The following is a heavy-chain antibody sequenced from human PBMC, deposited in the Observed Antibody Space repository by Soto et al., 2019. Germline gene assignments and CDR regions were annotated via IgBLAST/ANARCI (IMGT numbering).Heavy chain of an antibody. D-gene: IGHD2-8*01. V-gene: IGHV3-72*01. CDR3: ARLMGTSFDL. CDR1: GFTFSDHF. CDR2: ARNKVNGYTT. Sequence: PVGSLRLSCVASGFTFSDHFMDWLRQAPGKGLEWVGRARNKVNGYTTSNAASVRGRFTISRDDSKNSLYLQMNSLKTEDTAVYFCARLMGTSFDLWGQGTLVTVSS. J-gene: IGHJ4*02.